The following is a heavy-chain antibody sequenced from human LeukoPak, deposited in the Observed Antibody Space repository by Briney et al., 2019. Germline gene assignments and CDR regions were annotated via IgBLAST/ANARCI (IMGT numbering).Heavy chain of an antibody. CDR3: ARGSFGAGVGATMDDAFDM. Sequence: GRSLRLSCAASGFTFSSYGMHWVRQAPGKGLEWVAVIWYDGSNKYYADSVKGRFTISRDTSKSTLYLQMNSLRAEDTAVYYCARGSFGAGVGATMDDAFDMWGHGTMVTVSS. CDR1: GFTFSSYG. CDR2: IWYDGSNK. D-gene: IGHD1-26*01. J-gene: IGHJ3*02. V-gene: IGHV3-30*19.